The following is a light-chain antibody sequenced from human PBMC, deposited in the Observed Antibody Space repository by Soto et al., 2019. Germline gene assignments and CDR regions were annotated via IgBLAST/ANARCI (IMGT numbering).Light chain of an antibody. CDR3: QQRSNWPIT. CDR2: GAS. Sequence: EIVLTQSPGTLSLSPGERATLSCRASQSVSSNYLAWYQQKPGQAPRLLINGASSRATGIPDRISGSGSGTDFTLTISRLEPEDFAVYYCQQRSNWPITFGQGTRLEIK. V-gene: IGKV3D-20*02. CDR1: QSVSSNY. J-gene: IGKJ5*01.